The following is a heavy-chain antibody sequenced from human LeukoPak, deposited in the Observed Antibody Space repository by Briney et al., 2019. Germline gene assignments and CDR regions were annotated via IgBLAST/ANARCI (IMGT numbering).Heavy chain of an antibody. D-gene: IGHD1-1*01. V-gene: IGHV1-18*01. J-gene: IGHJ3*02. CDR1: GYTFTSYG. Sequence: ASVKVSCKASGYTFTSYGISWVRQAPGQGLEWMGWISTNSGYTGSAQNLQGRVTMTTDTSTSTAYLELRSLTSDDTAVYYCARQSWRNDAFDIWGQGTMVTVSS. CDR3: ARQSWRNDAFDI. CDR2: ISTNSGYT.